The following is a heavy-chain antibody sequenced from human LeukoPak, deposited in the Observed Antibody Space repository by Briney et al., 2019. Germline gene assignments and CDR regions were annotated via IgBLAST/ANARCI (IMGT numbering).Heavy chain of an antibody. J-gene: IGHJ3*02. V-gene: IGHV4-38-2*01. Sequence: SSETLSLTCAVSGYSISSGYYWGWTRQPPGEELERIGSIYHSGSTYYNPSLKRRVTISVDTSKNQFSLKLSSVTAADTAVYYCARPSYDSSGYEDAFDIWGQGTMVTVSS. CDR2: IYHSGST. D-gene: IGHD3-22*01. CDR1: GYSISSGYY. CDR3: ARPSYDSSGYEDAFDI.